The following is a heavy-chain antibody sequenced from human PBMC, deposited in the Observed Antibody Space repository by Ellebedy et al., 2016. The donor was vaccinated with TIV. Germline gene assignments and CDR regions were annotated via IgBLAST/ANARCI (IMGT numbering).Heavy chain of an antibody. Sequence: MPSETLSLTCTVSGGSISSYYWTWIRQPPGKGLEWIGYIYSSGITNYNPSLKGRVTISVDTSKNQFSLKLRSVTAADTAMYYCAKNSYASGQWGQGTLVTVSS. CDR3: AKNSYASGQ. CDR2: IYSSGIT. CDR1: GGSISSYY. V-gene: IGHV4-59*01. D-gene: IGHD3-16*01. J-gene: IGHJ4*02.